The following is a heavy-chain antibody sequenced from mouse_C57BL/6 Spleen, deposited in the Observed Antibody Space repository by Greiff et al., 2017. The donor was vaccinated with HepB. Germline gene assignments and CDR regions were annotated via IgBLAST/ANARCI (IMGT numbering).Heavy chain of an antibody. CDR1: GYTFTSYW. V-gene: IGHV1-5*01. CDR2: IYPGNSDT. Sequence: EVKLVESGTVLARPGASVKMSCKTSGYTFTSYWMHWVKQRPGQGLEWIGAIYPGNSDTSYNQKFKGKAKLTAVTSASTAYMELSSLTNEDSAVYYCTRYYYGSSYGYFDYWGQGTTLTVSS. CDR3: TRYYYGSSYGYFDY. J-gene: IGHJ2*01. D-gene: IGHD1-1*01.